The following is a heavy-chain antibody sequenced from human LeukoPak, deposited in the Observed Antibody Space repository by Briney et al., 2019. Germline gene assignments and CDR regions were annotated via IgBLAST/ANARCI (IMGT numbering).Heavy chain of an antibody. CDR1: GGSFSGYY. CDR2: INHSGST. D-gene: IGHD3-22*01. J-gene: IGHJ3*02. Sequence: SETLSLTCAVYGGSFSGYYWSWIRQPPGKGLEYIGEINHSGSTNYNPSLKSRVTISLDTSKNQFSLKLSSVTAADTAVYYCARAYSSGPARARAFDIWGQGTMVTVSS. V-gene: IGHV4-34*01. CDR3: ARAYSSGPARARAFDI.